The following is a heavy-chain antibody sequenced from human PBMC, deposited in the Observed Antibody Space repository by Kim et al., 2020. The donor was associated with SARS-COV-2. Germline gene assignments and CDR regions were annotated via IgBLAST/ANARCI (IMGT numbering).Heavy chain of an antibody. J-gene: IGHJ4*02. V-gene: IGHV5-10-1*01. CDR3: ARHSMNGGFDY. Sequence: TNYTPPFQGPVTISADKSISTAYLQWSSLKASDTAMYYCARHSMNGGFDYWGQGTLVTVSS. CDR2: T. D-gene: IGHD3-22*01.